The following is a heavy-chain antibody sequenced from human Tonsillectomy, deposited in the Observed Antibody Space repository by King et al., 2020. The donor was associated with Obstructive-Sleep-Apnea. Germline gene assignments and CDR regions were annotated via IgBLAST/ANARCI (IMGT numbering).Heavy chain of an antibody. D-gene: IGHD3-10*01. CDR3: ARAPMVRGIIRWFDP. Sequence: QLQESGPGLVKPSQTLSLTCTVSGGSISSGDYYWSWIRQHPGKGLEWIGYIYYSGSSNYNPSLKSRITISVDTSKNQFSLKLSSVTAADTAVYYCARAPMVRGIIRWFDPWCQGTLVTVSS. V-gene: IGHV4-31*03. CDR1: GGSISSGDYY. CDR2: IYYSGSS. J-gene: IGHJ5*02.